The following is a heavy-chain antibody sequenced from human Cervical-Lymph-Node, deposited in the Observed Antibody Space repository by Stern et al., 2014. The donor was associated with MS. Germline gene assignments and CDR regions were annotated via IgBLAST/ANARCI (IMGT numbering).Heavy chain of an antibody. Sequence: QVQLVQSGAEVKRPGASVRVSCEVFGGTFSSTGINWVRQAPGRGLEWVGGIIPIFGQKDAPEFLGTVTISADESASTAYLDLRSLISADTAVFYCVGPDFHLWGQGTLVTVSS. CDR2: IIPIFGQ. D-gene: IGHD3/OR15-3a*01. CDR3: VGPDFHL. J-gene: IGHJ5*02. V-gene: IGHV1-69*01. CDR1: GGTFSSTG.